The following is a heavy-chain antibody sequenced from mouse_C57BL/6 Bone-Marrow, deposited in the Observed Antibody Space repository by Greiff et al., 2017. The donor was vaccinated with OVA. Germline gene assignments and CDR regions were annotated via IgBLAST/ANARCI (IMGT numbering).Heavy chain of an antibody. CDR1: GFTFSSYG. J-gene: IGHJ3*01. Sequence: EVKLVESGGDLVKPGGSLKLSCAASGFTFSSYGMSWVRQTPDKRLEWVATISSGGSYTYYPDSVKGRFTISRDNAKNTLYLQMSSLKSEDTAMYYCARASGTSGFAYWGQGTLVTVSA. CDR2: ISSGGSYT. V-gene: IGHV5-6*01. D-gene: IGHD4-1*01. CDR3: ARASGTSGFAY.